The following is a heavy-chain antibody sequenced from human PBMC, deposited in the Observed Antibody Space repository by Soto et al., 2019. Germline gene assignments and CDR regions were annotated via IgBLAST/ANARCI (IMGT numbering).Heavy chain of an antibody. CDR1: GYTFTSYA. CDR3: ARGMQWLVQSYFDY. V-gene: IGHV1-3*01. J-gene: IGHJ4*02. Sequence: ASVKVSCKASGYTFTSYAMHWVRQAPGQRLEWMGWINAGNGNTKYSQKFQGRVTITRDTSASTAYMELSSLRSEDTAVYYCARGMQWLVQSYFDYWGQGTLVTVSS. D-gene: IGHD6-19*01. CDR2: INAGNGNT.